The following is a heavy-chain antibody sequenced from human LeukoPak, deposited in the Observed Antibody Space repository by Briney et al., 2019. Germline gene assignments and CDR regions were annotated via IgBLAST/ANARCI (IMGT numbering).Heavy chain of an antibody. J-gene: IGHJ6*02. D-gene: IGHD5-18*01. V-gene: IGHV3-7*05. CDR1: GFTFSSYW. CDR3: ASYSTRETRWIQLWPYYYYGMDV. Sequence: TGGSLRLSCAASGFTFSSYWMSWVRQAPGKGLEWVANIKQDGSEKYYVDSVKGRFTISRDNAKNSLYLQMNSLRAEDTAVYYCASYSTRETRWIQLWPYYYYGMDVWGQGTTVTVSS. CDR2: IKQDGSEK.